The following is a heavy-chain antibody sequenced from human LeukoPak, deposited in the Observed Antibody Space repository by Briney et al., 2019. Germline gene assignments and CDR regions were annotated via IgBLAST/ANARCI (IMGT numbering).Heavy chain of an antibody. CDR2: IYSDGKT. D-gene: IGHD1-26*01. V-gene: IGHV3-53*01. CDR1: GFIVSSNY. CDR3: AREWELQDAFDI. J-gene: IGHJ3*02. Sequence: GGSLRLSCAASGFIVSSNYMTWIRQAPGKGLEWVSVIYSDGKTYYADSVKGRFTISSDNSKNTLYLQMNSLRAEDTAVYYCAREWELQDAFDIWGQGTMVTVSS.